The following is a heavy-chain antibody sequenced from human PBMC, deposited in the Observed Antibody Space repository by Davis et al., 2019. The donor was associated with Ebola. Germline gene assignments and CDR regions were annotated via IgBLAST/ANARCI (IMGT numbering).Heavy chain of an antibody. J-gene: IGHJ6*01. CDR1: GFTFRNYG. D-gene: IGHD3-9*01. V-gene: IGHV3-30*02. CDR2: ILNDGSIN. Sequence: GESLKISCAASGFTFRNYGMHWVRQAPGKGLEWVAFILNDGSINHYVDSVKGRFTISRYNSKDTLYLHMKRLRVEYAAIYYCAKDLFVPDFLNTEGPEHYGLDVWGQGTTVIVSS. CDR3: AKDLFVPDFLNTEGPEHYGLDV.